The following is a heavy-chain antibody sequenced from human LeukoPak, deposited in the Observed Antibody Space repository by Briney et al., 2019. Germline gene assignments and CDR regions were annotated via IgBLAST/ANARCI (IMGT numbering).Heavy chain of an antibody. CDR1: GGFIDSYY. Sequence: QTSETLSLTCTVSGGFIDSYYWSWIRQPPGKGLEWIGCIYYTGSTEYHPSLKSRVTISLDTSKNQFSLKLTSVTAADTAVYYCARVYQSAEYYFDYWGQGNLVSVSS. D-gene: IGHD2-2*01. CDR3: ARVYQSAEYYFDY. CDR2: IYYTGST. V-gene: IGHV4-59*01. J-gene: IGHJ4*02.